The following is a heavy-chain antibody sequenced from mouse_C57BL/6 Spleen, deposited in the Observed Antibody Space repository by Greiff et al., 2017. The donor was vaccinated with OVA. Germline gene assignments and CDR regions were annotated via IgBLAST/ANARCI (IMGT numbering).Heavy chain of an antibody. CDR2: ISYDGSN. J-gene: IGHJ2*01. D-gene: IGHD1-1*01. V-gene: IGHV3-6*01. CDR3: AREGVEGYYFDY. Sequence: EVQLQQSGPGLVKPSQSLSLTCSVTGYSITSGYYWNWIRQFPGNKLEWMGYISYDGSNNYNPSLKNRISITRDTSKNQFFLKLNSVTTEDTATYYCAREGVEGYYFDYWGQGTTLTVSS. CDR1: GYSITSGYY.